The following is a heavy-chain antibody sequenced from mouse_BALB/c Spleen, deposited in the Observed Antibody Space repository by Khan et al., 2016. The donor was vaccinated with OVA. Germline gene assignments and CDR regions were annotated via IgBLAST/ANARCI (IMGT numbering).Heavy chain of an antibody. J-gene: IGHJ3*01. CDR2: ISYSGNT. CDR1: GYSITSDYA. V-gene: IGHV3-2*02. Sequence: EVQLQESGPGLLKPSQSLSLTCTVTGYSITSDYAWNWIRQFPGNKLEWMGFISYSGNTRYNPSLKSRISITRDTSKNQFFLQLNSVTSEDTATYYCARKDYYDYDPFPYWGQGTLVTVSA. CDR3: ARKDYYDYDPFPY. D-gene: IGHD2-4*01.